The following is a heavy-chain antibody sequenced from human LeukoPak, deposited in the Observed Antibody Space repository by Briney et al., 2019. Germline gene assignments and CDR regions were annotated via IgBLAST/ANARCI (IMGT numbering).Heavy chain of an antibody. Sequence: SETLSLTCTVSGGSISSYYWSWIRQPPGKGLEWIGNIYYRGSTNYNPSLKSRVTISAETSKSQFSLKLSSVTAADTATYYCARSVPQRDGYSSNSIDYWGQGTLVTVSS. CDR1: GGSISSYY. V-gene: IGHV4-59*08. CDR3: ARSVPQRDGYSSNSIDY. J-gene: IGHJ4*02. D-gene: IGHD5-24*01. CDR2: IYYRGST.